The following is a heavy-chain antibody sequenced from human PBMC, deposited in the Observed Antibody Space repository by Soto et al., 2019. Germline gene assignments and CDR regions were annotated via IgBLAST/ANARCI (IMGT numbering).Heavy chain of an antibody. J-gene: IGHJ4*02. V-gene: IGHV3-33*01. CDR1: GFTFSSYG. CDR3: ARSVVVPAALEY. CDR2: IWYDGSKK. D-gene: IGHD2-2*01. Sequence: GRSLRLSCAASGFTFSSYGMHWVRQAPGKAVEWVAVIWYDGSKKYHGDAVMGRFTISRDNCENTLYLQMSSMRADDTAVYYCARSVVVPAALEYWGQGTLVTISS.